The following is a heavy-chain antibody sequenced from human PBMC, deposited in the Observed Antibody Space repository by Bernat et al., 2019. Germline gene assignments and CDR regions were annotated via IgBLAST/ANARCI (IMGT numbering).Heavy chain of an antibody. V-gene: IGHV3-30*01. Sequence: QVQLVESGGGVVQPGRSLRLSCAASGFTFSSYAMHWVRQAPGKGLEWVAVISYDGSNKYYADSVKGRFTISRDNSKNTLYLQMNSLRAKDTAVYYCARPCLDIVVVPAAHGDAFDIWGQGTMVTVSS. CDR1: GFTFSSYA. CDR2: ISYDGSNK. CDR3: ARPCLDIVVVPAAHGDAFDI. D-gene: IGHD2-2*01. J-gene: IGHJ3*02.